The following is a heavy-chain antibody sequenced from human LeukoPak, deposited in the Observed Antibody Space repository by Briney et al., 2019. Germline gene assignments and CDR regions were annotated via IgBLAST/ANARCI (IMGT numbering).Heavy chain of an antibody. CDR3: ANVYFDILYGRFDY. CDR2: ISRSGDST. Sequence: PGGSLRLSCAASGFTFSSYAMSWVRQAPGKGLEWVSAISRSGDSTYYADSVKGRFTISRDNSKNTLHLQMSSLRAEDTAVYHCANVYFDILYGRFDYWGRGSLVTVSS. CDR1: GFTFSSYA. J-gene: IGHJ4*02. D-gene: IGHD3-9*01. V-gene: IGHV3-23*01.